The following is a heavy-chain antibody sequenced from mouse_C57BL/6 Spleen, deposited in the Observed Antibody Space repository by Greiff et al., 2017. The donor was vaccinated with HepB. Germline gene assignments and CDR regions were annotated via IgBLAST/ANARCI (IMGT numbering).Heavy chain of an antibody. CDR2: IYPGDGDT. Sequence: QVQLKQSGAELVKPGASVKISCKASGYAFSSYWMNWVKQRPGKGLEWIGQIYPGDGDTNYNEKFKGKATLTADKSSSTAYMQLSSLTTEDSAVYFCAKGEDDDYGGAIDYGGQGTSVTVSS. V-gene: IGHV1-80*01. D-gene: IGHD2-4*01. CDR1: GYAFSSYW. CDR3: AKGEDDDYGGAIDY. J-gene: IGHJ4*01.